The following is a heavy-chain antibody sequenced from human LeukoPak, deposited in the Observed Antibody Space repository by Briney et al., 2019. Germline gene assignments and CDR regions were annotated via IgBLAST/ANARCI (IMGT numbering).Heavy chain of an antibody. CDR1: GFTFNSDG. Sequence: GGSLRLACAAAGFTFNSDGMHWVRQAPGKGREWVAFIRDDGSIIYYADSVKGRFTISRDNFKNTLFLQMNGLRAEDTAVYYCGKEDRGHLEMTTTNGLDHWGQGTLVTVSS. D-gene: IGHD5-24*01. V-gene: IGHV3-30*02. J-gene: IGHJ4*02. CDR2: IRDDGSII. CDR3: GKEDRGHLEMTTTNGLDH.